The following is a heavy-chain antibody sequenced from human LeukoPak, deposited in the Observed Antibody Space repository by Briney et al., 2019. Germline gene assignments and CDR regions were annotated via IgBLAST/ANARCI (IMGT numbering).Heavy chain of an antibody. V-gene: IGHV3-30*02. CDR2: IRYDGSNK. CDR3: AKDSSRFYSSSLDV. D-gene: IGHD6-13*01. J-gene: IGHJ6*04. CDR1: GFTFSSYG. Sequence: PGGSLRLSCAASGFTFSSYGMHWVRQAPGKGLEWVAFIRYDGSNKYYADSVKGRFTISRDNSKNTLYLQMNSLRAEDTAVYYCAKDSSRFYSSSLDVWGKGTTVTISS.